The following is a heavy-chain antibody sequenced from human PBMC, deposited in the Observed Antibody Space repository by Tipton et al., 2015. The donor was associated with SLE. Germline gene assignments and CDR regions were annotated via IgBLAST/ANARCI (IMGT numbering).Heavy chain of an antibody. D-gene: IGHD4-23*01. V-gene: IGHV1-8*02. J-gene: IGHJ4*02. Sequence: QLVQSGAEVKKPGASVKVSCKASGYTFTSYDINWVRQATGQGLEWMGWMNPNSGNTGYAQKLQGRVTMTTDTSTSTAYMELRSLRSDDTAVYYCARVGDYGGLDYWGQGTLVTVSS. CDR1: GYTFTSYD. CDR3: ARVGDYGGLDY. CDR2: MNPNSGNT.